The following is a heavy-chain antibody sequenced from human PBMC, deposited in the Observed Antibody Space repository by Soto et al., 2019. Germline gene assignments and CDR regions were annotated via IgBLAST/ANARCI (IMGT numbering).Heavy chain of an antibody. CDR2: IYHSGST. D-gene: IGHD6-13*01. J-gene: IGHJ5*02. V-gene: IGHV4-4*02. CDR3: ARAPLAAAGTIDP. Sequence: SETLSLTCAVSGGSISSSNWWSWVRQPPGKGLEWIGEIYHSGSTNYNPSLKSRVTISVDKSKNQFSLKLSSVTAADTAVYYCARAPLAAAGTIDPWGQGTLVTVSS. CDR1: GGSISSSNW.